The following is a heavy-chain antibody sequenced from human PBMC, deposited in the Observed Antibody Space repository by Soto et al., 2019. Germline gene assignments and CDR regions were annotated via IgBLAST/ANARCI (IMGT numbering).Heavy chain of an antibody. CDR2: IYYSGGT. V-gene: IGHV4-39*07. Sequence: SETLSLTCTVSGGSISSSSYYWGWIRQPPGKGLEWIGSIYYSGGTYYNPSLKSRVTISLDTSKNQFSLKLSSVTAADTAVYYCARDSAAGILGAFDIWGQGTMVTVSS. CDR3: ARDSAAGILGAFDI. CDR1: GGSISSSSYY. D-gene: IGHD3-10*01. J-gene: IGHJ3*02.